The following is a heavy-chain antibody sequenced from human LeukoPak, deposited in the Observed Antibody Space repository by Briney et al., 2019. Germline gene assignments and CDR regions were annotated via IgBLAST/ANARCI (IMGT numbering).Heavy chain of an antibody. CDR3: ARELFGSGSCPDY. D-gene: IGHD3-10*01. CDR2: VWHDGSNR. J-gene: IGHJ4*02. V-gene: IGHV3-33*01. CDR1: GFTFSSYA. Sequence: GGSLRPSCTAPGFTFSSYAIHWIRQAPGKGLEWVALVWHDGSNRYYADSVKGRFTISRDNSKNTVYLQMNSLRAEDTAVYYCARELFGSGSCPDYWGQGTPVTVSS.